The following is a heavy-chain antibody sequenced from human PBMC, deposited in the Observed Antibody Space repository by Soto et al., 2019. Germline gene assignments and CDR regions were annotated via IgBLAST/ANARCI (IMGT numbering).Heavy chain of an antibody. Sequence: GSLRLSCAVSGFTFSNHAMSWVLQAPGKGLDWVSAISTAVGATYYADSVKGRFTISRDDSNNTLFLQMNSLRAEDTAVYYCAKDRTAAARNFDYWGQGTLVTVS. CDR2: ISTAVGAT. J-gene: IGHJ4*02. CDR1: GFTFSNHA. V-gene: IGHV3-23*01. D-gene: IGHD6-13*01. CDR3: AKDRTAAARNFDY.